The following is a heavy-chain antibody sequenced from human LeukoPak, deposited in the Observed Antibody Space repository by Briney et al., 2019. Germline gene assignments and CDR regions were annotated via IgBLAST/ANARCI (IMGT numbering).Heavy chain of an antibody. CDR3: AREGGGDYAHAFDI. D-gene: IGHD4-17*01. CDR1: GGSISSGGYY. J-gene: IGHJ3*02. CDR2: IYHSGST. V-gene: IGHV4-30-2*01. Sequence: KPSETLSLTCTVSGGSISSGGYYWSWIRQPPGKGLEWIGYIYHSGSTYYNPSLKSRVTISVDRSKNQFSLKLSSVTAADTAVYYCAREGGGDYAHAFDIWGQGTMVTVSS.